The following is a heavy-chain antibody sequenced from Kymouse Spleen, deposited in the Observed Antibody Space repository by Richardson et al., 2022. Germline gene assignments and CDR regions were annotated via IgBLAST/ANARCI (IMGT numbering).Heavy chain of an antibody. Sequence: QVQLQESGPGLVKPSETLSLTCTVSGGSISSYYWSWIRQPPGKGLEWIGYIYYSGSTNYNPSLKSRVTISVDTSKNQFSLKLSSVTAADTAVYYCARGRLWFGESFFDYWGQGTLVTVSS. D-gene: IGHD3-10*01. CDR1: GGSISSYY. V-gene: IGHV4-59*01. CDR2: IYYSGST. J-gene: IGHJ4*02. CDR3: ARGRLWFGESFFDY.